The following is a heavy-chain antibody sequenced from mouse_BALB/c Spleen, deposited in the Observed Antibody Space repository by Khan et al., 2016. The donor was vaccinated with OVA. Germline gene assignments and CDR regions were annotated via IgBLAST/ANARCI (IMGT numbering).Heavy chain of an antibody. Sequence: QIQLVQSGPELKKPGETVKISCKASGYTFTTYGMNWVKQAPGKGLKWMGWINTYTGEPTYADDFKGRFAFSLETSATTAYLQINNLKNEDTATDFCARPPYVSYVMVYWGQGTSVTVSS. V-gene: IGHV9-3-1*01. CDR1: GYTFTTYG. J-gene: IGHJ4*01. D-gene: IGHD1-1*01. CDR3: ARPPYVSYVMVY. CDR2: INTYTGEP.